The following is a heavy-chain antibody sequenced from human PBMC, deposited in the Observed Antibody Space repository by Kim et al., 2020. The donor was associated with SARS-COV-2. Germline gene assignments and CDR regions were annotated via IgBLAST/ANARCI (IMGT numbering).Heavy chain of an antibody. V-gene: IGHV4-59*13. CDR3: ARDLTGGYFDY. CDR1: GGSISSYY. CDR2: IYYSGST. Sequence: SETLSLTCTVSGGSISSYYWSWIRQPPGKGLEWIGYIYYSGSTNYNPSLKSRVTISVDTSKNQFSLKLSSVTAADTAVYYCARDLTGGYFDYWGQGTLVTVSS. D-gene: IGHD3-10*01. J-gene: IGHJ4*02.